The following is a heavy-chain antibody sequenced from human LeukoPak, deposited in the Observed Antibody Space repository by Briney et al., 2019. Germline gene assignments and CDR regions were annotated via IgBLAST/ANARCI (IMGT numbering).Heavy chain of an antibody. CDR3: AREMRQQLVRWDNSVDY. CDR2: ISSSSSYI. J-gene: IGHJ4*02. Sequence: GGSLRLSCAASGFTFSSYSMNWVRQAPGKGLEWVSSISSSSSYIYYADSVKGRFTISRDNAKNSLYLQMNSLRAEDTAVYYCAREMRQQLVRWDNSVDYWGQGTLVTVSS. V-gene: IGHV3-21*01. D-gene: IGHD6-13*01. CDR1: GFTFSSYS.